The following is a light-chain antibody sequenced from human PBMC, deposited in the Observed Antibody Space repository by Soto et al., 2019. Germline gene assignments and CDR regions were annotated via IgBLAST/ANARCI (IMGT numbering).Light chain of an antibody. Sequence: EIVLTQSPGTLSLSPGERATLSCRASQSVSSYLAWYQQKPGKAPRLLIYGASSRATGIPARFSGSGSGTDFSLTISSLQPEDFAVYYCQQYVSSSRTFGQGTKVEIK. J-gene: IGKJ1*01. CDR1: QSVSSY. V-gene: IGKV3-20*01. CDR2: GAS. CDR3: QQYVSSSRT.